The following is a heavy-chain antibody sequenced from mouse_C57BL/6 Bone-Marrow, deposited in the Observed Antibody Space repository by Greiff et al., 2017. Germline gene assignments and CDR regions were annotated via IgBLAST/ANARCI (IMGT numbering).Heavy chain of an antibody. D-gene: IGHD1-1*01. V-gene: IGHV1-53*01. Sequence: VQLQQPGTELVKPGASVKLSCKASGYTFTSYWMHWVKQRPGQGLEWIGNINPSNGGTNYNEKFKSKATLTVDKSSSTADMQLSSLTSEDSAVYYCAREGFITTVGYYYAMDYWGQGTSVTVSS. J-gene: IGHJ4*01. CDR2: INPSNGGT. CDR1: GYTFTSYW. CDR3: AREGFITTVGYYYAMDY.